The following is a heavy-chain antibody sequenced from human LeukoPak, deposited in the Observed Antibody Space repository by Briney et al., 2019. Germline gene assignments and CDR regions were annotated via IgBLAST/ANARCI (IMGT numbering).Heavy chain of an antibody. CDR1: GFTFSDYY. Sequence: GGSLRLSCAASGFTFSDYYMSWIRQAPGKGLEWVSYISSSSSYTNYADSVKGRFTISRDNAKNSLYLQMNSLRAEDTAVYYCARDEVGATWAPVDYWGQGTLVTVSS. D-gene: IGHD1-26*01. CDR3: ARDEVGATWAPVDY. CDR2: ISSSSSYT. J-gene: IGHJ4*02. V-gene: IGHV3-11*06.